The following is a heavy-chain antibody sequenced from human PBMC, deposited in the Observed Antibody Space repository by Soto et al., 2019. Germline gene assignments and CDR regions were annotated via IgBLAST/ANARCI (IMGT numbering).Heavy chain of an antibody. V-gene: IGHV1-18*04. CDR3: ARVLELITTIIAIDY. Sequence: ASVKVSCKASGYSFTSYGLSWVRQAPGQGLEWMGWISAYNGNTNYAQKLQGRVTMTTDTSTSTASMELRSLRSGDTAVYYCARVLELITTIIAIDYWGQGTLVTVSS. CDR1: GYSFTSYG. J-gene: IGHJ4*02. D-gene: IGHD3-22*01. CDR2: ISAYNGNT.